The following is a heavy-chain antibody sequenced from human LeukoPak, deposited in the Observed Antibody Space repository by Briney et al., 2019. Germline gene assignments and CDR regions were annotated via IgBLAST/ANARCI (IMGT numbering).Heavy chain of an antibody. CDR2: INHSGST. Sequence: PSETLSLTCAVYGGSFSGYYWSWIRQPPVKGLEWIGEINHSGSTNYNPSLKSRVTISVDTSKYQFSLKLSSVTAADTAVYYCARVYYYDSSGYLYYYYYYGMDVWGQGTTVTVSS. J-gene: IGHJ6*02. CDR1: GGSFSGYY. D-gene: IGHD3-22*01. CDR3: ARVYYYDSSGYLYYYYYYGMDV. V-gene: IGHV4-34*01.